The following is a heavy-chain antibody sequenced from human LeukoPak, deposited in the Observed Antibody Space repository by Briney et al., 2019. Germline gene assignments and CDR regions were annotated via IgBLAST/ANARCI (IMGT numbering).Heavy chain of an antibody. CDR3: AREPAIGPWGDY. D-gene: IGHD2-2*01. CDR2: INPSGGST. J-gene: IGHJ4*02. CDR1: GYTFTSYY. V-gene: IGHV1-46*01. Sequence: ASVKVSYKASGYTFTSYYMLWVRQAPGQGLEWMGIINPSGGSTSYAQKFQGRVTITRDMSTSTVYMELSSLRSEDTAVYYCAREPAIGPWGDYWGQGTLVTVSS.